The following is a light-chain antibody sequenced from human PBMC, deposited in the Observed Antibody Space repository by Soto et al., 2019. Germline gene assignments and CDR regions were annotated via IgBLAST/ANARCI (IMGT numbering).Light chain of an antibody. Sequence: DIQMTQSPSAMSASVGDRVTITCRASQGISNSLAWFQQKPGKVPKRLIYAASSLQSGVPSRFSGSESETECTLTITSLQPENVATYYCLQHNNYPQTFGQGTKVEIK. CDR3: LQHNNYPQT. CDR2: AAS. CDR1: QGISNS. J-gene: IGKJ1*01. V-gene: IGKV1-17*03.